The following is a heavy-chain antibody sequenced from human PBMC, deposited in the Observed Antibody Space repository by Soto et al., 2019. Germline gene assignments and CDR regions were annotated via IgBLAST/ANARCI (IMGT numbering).Heavy chain of an antibody. D-gene: IGHD3-3*01. J-gene: IGHJ4*02. CDR2: VYHAGRT. Sequence: SETLSLTCTVSGGSFKSGSYSWSWIRQPPGKGLEWIVYVYHAGRTSYNPSLKSRVSISMDTSKNQFSLNLDSVTAADTAVYFCARDFAYFDSWGQGTLVTVSS. CDR3: ARDFAYFDS. V-gene: IGHV4-61*01. CDR1: GGSFKSGSYS.